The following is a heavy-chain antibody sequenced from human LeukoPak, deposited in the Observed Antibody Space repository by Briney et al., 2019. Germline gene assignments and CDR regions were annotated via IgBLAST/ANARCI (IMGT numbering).Heavy chain of an antibody. CDR1: GGSFSGYY. V-gene: IGHV4-34*01. CDR2: INHSGGT. Sequence: SETLSLTCAVYGGSFSGYYWSWIRQSPGKGLECIGEINHSGGTNYNPSLKSRVTISVDTSKNQFSLNLTSVTATDTALYFCARRGSGNGDTYAGMDVWGQGTTVTVSS. J-gene: IGHJ6*02. CDR3: ARRGSGNGDTYAGMDV. D-gene: IGHD4/OR15-4a*01.